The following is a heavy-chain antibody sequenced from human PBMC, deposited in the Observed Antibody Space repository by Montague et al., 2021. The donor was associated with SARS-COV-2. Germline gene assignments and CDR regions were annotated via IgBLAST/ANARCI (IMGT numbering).Heavy chain of an antibody. D-gene: IGHD3-3*01. CDR1: GGSISSYY. CDR3: ARGVSYYDFWSGYDYGMDV. Sequence: SETLSLTCTVSGGSISSYYWSWIRQPPGKGLEWIGYIYYSGSTNYNPSLKSRVTISVDTSKNQFSLKLSPVTAADTAVHCCARGVSYYDFWSGYDYGMDVWGQGTTVTVSS. CDR2: IYYSGST. V-gene: IGHV4-59*01. J-gene: IGHJ6*02.